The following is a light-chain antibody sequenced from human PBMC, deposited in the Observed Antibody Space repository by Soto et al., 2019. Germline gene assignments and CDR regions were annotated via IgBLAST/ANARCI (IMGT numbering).Light chain of an antibody. CDR3: SSYTSSITRV. CDR2: DVS. CDR1: SSDVGGYNY. Sequence: QSALTQPASVSGSPGQSITISCTGTSSDVGGYNYVSWYQQHPGKAPKLMIYDVSNRPSGVSNRFSGPKSGNTASLTISGLQAEDEADYYCSSYTSSITRVYGTGTKLTVL. V-gene: IGLV2-14*01. J-gene: IGLJ1*01.